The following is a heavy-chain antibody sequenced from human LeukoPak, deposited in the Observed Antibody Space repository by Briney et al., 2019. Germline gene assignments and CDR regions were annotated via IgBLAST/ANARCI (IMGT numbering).Heavy chain of an antibody. CDR2: IYSGGST. V-gene: IGHV3-66*01. CDR1: GFTVSSNY. J-gene: IGHJ4*02. CDR3: ASTFYGDSPPY. Sequence: PGGSLRLSCAASGFTVSSNYMSWVRQAPGKGLEWVSVIYSGGSTYYGDSVKGRFTISRDNSKNTLYLQMNSLRAEDTAVYYCASTFYGDSPPYWGQGTLVTVSS. D-gene: IGHD4-17*01.